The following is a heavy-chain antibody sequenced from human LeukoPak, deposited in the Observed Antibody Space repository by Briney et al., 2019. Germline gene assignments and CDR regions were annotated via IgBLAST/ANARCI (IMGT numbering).Heavy chain of an antibody. CDR2: ISWNSGSI. CDR1: GFTFDDYA. V-gene: IGHV3-9*01. J-gene: IGHJ4*02. CDR3: ARTRGYSSGVFDY. D-gene: IGHD6-19*01. Sequence: PGRSLRLSCAASGFTFDDYAMHWVRQAPGKGLEWVSGISWNSGSIGYADSVKGRFTISRDNAKNSLYLQMNSLRAEDTALYYCARTRGYSSGVFDYWGQGTLVTVSS.